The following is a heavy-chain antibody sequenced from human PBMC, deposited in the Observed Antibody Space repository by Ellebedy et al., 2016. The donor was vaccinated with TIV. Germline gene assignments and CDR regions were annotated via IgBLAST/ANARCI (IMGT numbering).Heavy chain of an antibody. Sequence: SETLSLTCAVSGTSISSGDYFWTWIRQPPGKGLEWIGYIYHPDNTYYNPSLKSRITISVDRSKNRLSLRLSSVTAADTAVYYCARGRTVTFDYWGRGTLVTVSS. CDR2: IYHPDNT. CDR1: GTSISSGDYF. J-gene: IGHJ4*02. D-gene: IGHD4-17*01. V-gene: IGHV4-30-2*01. CDR3: ARGRTVTFDY.